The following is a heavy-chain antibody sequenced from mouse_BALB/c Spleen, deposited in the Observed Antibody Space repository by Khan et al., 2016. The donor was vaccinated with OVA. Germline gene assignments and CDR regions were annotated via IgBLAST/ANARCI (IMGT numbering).Heavy chain of an antibody. Sequence: QIQLVQSGPELKKPGETVKISCKASGYTFTNYVMNWVKQAPGKGLKWMGWINTYTGEPTYSDDFKGRFAFSLETSASTAYLQINNLKNEDTATYFCARGNRDFGYWGQGTTLTVSS. D-gene: IGHD2-1*01. CDR2: INTYTGEP. V-gene: IGHV9-3-1*01. J-gene: IGHJ2*01. CDR1: GYTFTNYV. CDR3: ARGNRDFGY.